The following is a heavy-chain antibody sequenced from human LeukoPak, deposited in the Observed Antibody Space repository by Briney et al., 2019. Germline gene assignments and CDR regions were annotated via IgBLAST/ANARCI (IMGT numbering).Heavy chain of an antibody. J-gene: IGHJ5*02. Sequence: PGGSLRLSCAASGFTFSSYAMHWVRQAPGKGLEWVAVISYDGSNKYYADSVKGRFTISRDNSKNTLYLQMNSLRAEDTAVYYCARDSYDSSGYYSPTWFDPWAREPWSPSPQ. CDR1: GFTFSSYA. D-gene: IGHD3-22*01. CDR2: ISYDGSNK. V-gene: IGHV3-30*04. CDR3: ARDSYDSSGYYSPTWFDP.